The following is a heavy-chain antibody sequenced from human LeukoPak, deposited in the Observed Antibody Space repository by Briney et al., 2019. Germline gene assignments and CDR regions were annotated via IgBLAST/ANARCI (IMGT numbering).Heavy chain of an antibody. CDR3: GGDYNTPFSYYYGMDV. CDR1: GFTFSSYA. Sequence: GGSLRLSCAASGFTFSSYAMSWVRQAPGKGLEWVSAISGSGDTIYYADSVKGRFTISRDNAKNSLYLQMNSLRAEDTAVYYCGGDYNTPFSYYYGMDVWGQGTTVTVSS. CDR2: ISGSGDTI. D-gene: IGHD3-3*01. V-gene: IGHV3-23*01. J-gene: IGHJ6*02.